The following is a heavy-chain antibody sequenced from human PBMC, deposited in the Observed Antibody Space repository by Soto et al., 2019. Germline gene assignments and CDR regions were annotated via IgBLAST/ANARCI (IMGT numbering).Heavy chain of an antibody. J-gene: IGHJ3*02. D-gene: IGHD3-22*01. CDR1: GDSVSSNSAA. Sequence: PSHTLSLTCAISGDSVSSNSAAWNWIRQGPSRGLEWLGRTYYRSKWYNDYAVSVKSRITINPDTSKNQFSLQLNSVTPEDAAVYYCAKDLLRYDSSGYLSDAFDIWGQGTMVTVSS. V-gene: IGHV6-1*01. CDR3: AKDLLRYDSSGYLSDAFDI. CDR2: TYYRSKWYN.